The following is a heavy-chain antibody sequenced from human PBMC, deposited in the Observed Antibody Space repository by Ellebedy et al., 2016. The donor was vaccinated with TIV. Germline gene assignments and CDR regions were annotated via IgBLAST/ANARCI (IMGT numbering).Heavy chain of an antibody. J-gene: IGHJ4*02. CDR1: GGSSSGYY. V-gene: IGHV4-34*01. Sequence: MPSETLSLTCAVSGGSSSGYYWTWIRQSPGKGLEWIGEINQSGFTNYNPSLKSRVTMSADTSKTQFFLKVTSVTAADTGIYYCATGLGYGVLDFWGQGTLVSVSS. D-gene: IGHD4-17*01. CDR2: INQSGFT. CDR3: ATGLGYGVLDF.